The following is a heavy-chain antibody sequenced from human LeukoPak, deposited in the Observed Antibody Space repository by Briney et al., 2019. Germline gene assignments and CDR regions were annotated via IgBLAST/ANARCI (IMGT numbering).Heavy chain of an antibody. CDR3: AKDGGLWVSAHWGDS. CDR2: ISGTTSGT. V-gene: IGHV3-23*01. Sequence: GGSLRLSCAASGFSFSTCAMSWVRQAPGKGQEWVSGISGTTSGTYYADSVKGRFTVSRDNSKNTLFLQMNSLRAEDTAVYYCAKDGGLWVSAHWGDSWGRGTLVTVSS. D-gene: IGHD7-27*01. J-gene: IGHJ4*02. CDR1: GFSFSTCA.